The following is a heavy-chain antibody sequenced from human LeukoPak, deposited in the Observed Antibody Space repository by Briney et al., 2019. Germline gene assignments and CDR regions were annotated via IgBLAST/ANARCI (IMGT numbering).Heavy chain of an antibody. CDR3: ATDGAGFDT. V-gene: IGHV3-11*01. Sequence: GGSLRLSCAASGFTFSDYYMSWIRQAPGKGLEWLSYINIGGTNTHYADSVKGRFTISRDNAKKSLYLEMKNLRAEDTAVYYCATDGAGFDTWGQGVLVTVSS. CDR1: GFTFSDYY. J-gene: IGHJ5*02. CDR2: INIGGTNT.